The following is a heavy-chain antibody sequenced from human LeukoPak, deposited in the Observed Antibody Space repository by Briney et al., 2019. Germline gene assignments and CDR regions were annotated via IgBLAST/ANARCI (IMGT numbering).Heavy chain of an antibody. V-gene: IGHV3-69-1*01. J-gene: IGHJ4*02. CDR3: ARGGRTFDY. CDR2: MTSSSTI. CDR1: GFTFSSYS. D-gene: IGHD2-15*01. Sequence: PGASLRLSCAASGFTFSSYSMNWVRQAPGKGLEWVATMTSSSTIYYADSVKGRFTISRDNAKNSLYLQMNSLRAEDTAVYYCARGGRTFDYWGQGTLVTVSS.